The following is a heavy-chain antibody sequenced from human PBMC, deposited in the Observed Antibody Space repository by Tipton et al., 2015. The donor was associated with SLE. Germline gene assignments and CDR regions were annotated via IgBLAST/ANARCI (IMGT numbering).Heavy chain of an antibody. CDR3: ARVGGVGATLTY. V-gene: IGHV1-2*02. CDR1: GYTFTSYG. J-gene: IGHJ4*02. CDR2: INPNSGGT. Sequence: QLVQSGVEVKKPGASVKVSCKASGYTFTSYGICWVRQAPGQGLEWMGWINPNSGGTNYAQKFQGRVTMTRDTSISTAYMELSRLRSDDTAVYYCARVGGVGATLTYWGQGTLVTVSS. D-gene: IGHD1-26*01.